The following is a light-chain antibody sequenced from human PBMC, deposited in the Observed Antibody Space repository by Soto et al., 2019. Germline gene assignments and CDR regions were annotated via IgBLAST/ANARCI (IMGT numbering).Light chain of an antibody. Sequence: DIQMTQSPSSLSATVGDRVTITCRASQSISSYLNWYQQKPGKAPKLLIYAASSLQSGVPSRFSGSGSGTDFTLTISCLQPEDFATYYCLQSYSTLTFGGGAKVDI. J-gene: IGKJ4*01. CDR1: QSISSY. CDR3: LQSYSTLT. V-gene: IGKV1-39*01. CDR2: AAS.